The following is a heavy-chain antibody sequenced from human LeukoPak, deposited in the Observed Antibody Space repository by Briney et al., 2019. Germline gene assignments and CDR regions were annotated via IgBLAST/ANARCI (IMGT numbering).Heavy chain of an antibody. Sequence: GESLKISCAASGFTFSSYAMSWVRQAPGKGLEWVSAISGSGGSTYYADSVKGRFTISRDNSKNTLYLQMNSLRAEDTAVYYCAKDRVYDSSGYNWFDPWGQGTLVTVSS. CDR3: AKDRVYDSSGYNWFDP. J-gene: IGHJ5*02. V-gene: IGHV3-23*01. CDR1: GFTFSSYA. CDR2: ISGSGGST. D-gene: IGHD3-22*01.